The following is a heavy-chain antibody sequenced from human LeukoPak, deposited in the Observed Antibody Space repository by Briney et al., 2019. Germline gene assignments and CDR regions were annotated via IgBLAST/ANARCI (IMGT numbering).Heavy chain of an antibody. CDR1: GFTFSSYA. Sequence: PGGSLRLSCAASGFTFSSYAMSWVRQAPGKGLEWVSDISGSGGSTYYADSVKGRFTISRDNSKNTLYLQMNSLRAEDTAIYYCAELRYSGYGPGDYWGQGTLVTVSS. J-gene: IGHJ4*02. V-gene: IGHV3-23*01. CDR2: ISGSGGST. D-gene: IGHD5-12*01. CDR3: AELRYSGYGPGDY.